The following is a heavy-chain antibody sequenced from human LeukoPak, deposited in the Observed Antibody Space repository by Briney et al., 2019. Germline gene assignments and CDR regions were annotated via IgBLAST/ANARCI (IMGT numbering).Heavy chain of an antibody. Sequence: PSETLSLTCAGYGGSFSGYYWSWIRHAPGKGLEGIGEINHSGSTNYNPSLKSRVTISVDTSKNQFSLKLSSVTAADTAVYYCARSGRWTGGRFDYWGQGTLVTVSS. D-gene: IGHD6-19*01. J-gene: IGHJ4*02. CDR3: ARSGRWTGGRFDY. V-gene: IGHV4-34*01. CDR1: GGSFSGYY. CDR2: INHSGST.